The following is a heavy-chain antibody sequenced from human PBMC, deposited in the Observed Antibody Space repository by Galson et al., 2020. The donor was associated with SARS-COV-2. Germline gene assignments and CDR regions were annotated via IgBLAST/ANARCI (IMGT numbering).Heavy chain of an antibody. V-gene: IGHV3-23*01. CDR1: GFTFSSYA. CDR2: ISGSGGST. Sequence: GESLKISCAASGFTFSSYAMSWVRQAPGKGLEWVSTISGSGGSTYYADSVKGRFTISRDNSKNTLYLQMNSLRAEDTAVYYCAKAHDDYGDYRSLDYWGQGTLVTVSS. CDR3: AKAHDDYGDYRSLDY. J-gene: IGHJ4*02. D-gene: IGHD4-17*01.